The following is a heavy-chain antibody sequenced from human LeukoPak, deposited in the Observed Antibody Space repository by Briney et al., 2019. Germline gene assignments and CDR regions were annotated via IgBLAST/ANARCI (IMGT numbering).Heavy chain of an antibody. CDR3: VKQSTGSNWFDP. CDR2: ISHIGTST. Sequence: GGSLRLSCAASGFIFSDYAMSWVRQAPGKGLEWISAISHIGTSTYYADSVKGRFTISRDNSKNTVFLQMNSLKVEDTAVYYCVKQSTGSNWFDPWGQGTLVTVSS. V-gene: IGHV3-23*01. J-gene: IGHJ5*02. CDR1: GFIFSDYA.